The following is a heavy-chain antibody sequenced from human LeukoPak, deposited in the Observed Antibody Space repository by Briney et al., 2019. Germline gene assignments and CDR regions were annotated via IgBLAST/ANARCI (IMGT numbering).Heavy chain of an antibody. CDR2: INPNSGGT. CDR3: ARVVDIVASTYYGMDV. J-gene: IGHJ6*02. V-gene: IGHV1-2*06. CDR1: GYTFTGYY. Sequence: ASVTVSCKASGYTFTGYYMHWVRQAPGQGLEWMGRINPNSGGTNYAQKFQGRVTTTRDTSISTAYMELSRLRSDDTAVYYCARVVDIVASTYYGMDVWGQGTTVTVSS. D-gene: IGHD5-12*01.